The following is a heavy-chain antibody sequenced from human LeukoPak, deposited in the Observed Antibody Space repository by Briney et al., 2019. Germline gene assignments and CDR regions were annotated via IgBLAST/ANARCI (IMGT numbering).Heavy chain of an antibody. V-gene: IGHV4-34*01. CDR3: ARVRLTTVTDY. D-gene: IGHD4-17*01. Sequence: SETLSLTCAVYGGSFSGYYWSWIRQPPGKGLEWIGEINHSGSTSYNPSLKSRVTISVDTPKNQFSLKLSSVTAADTAVYYCARVRLTTVTDYWGQGTLVTVSS. CDR1: GGSFSGYY. CDR2: INHSGST. J-gene: IGHJ4*02.